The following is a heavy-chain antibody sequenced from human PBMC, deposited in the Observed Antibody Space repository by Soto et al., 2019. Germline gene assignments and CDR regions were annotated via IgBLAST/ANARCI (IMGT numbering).Heavy chain of an antibody. Sequence: SETLSLTCTVSGGSISSYYWSWIRQPPGKGLEWIGYIYYSGSTNYNPSLKSRVTISVDTSKNQFSLKLSSVTAAGTAVYYCARGPDYYDSSGYYLLDYWGQGTPVTVSS. CDR2: IYYSGST. D-gene: IGHD3-22*01. V-gene: IGHV4-59*01. J-gene: IGHJ4*02. CDR3: ARGPDYYDSSGYYLLDY. CDR1: GGSISSYY.